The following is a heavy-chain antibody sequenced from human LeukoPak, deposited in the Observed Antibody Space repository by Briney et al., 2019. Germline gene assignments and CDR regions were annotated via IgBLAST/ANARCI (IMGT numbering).Heavy chain of an antibody. CDR3: ARRLVGYGDFFDY. D-gene: IGHD4-17*01. Sequence: GESLKISCKGSGYSFTSYWIGWVRQMPGRGLEWTGIIYPGDSDTRYSPSFQGQVTISADKSISTAYLQWSSLKASDTAMYYCARRLVGYGDFFDYWGQGTLVTVSS. V-gene: IGHV5-51*01. CDR2: IYPGDSDT. CDR1: GYSFTSYW. J-gene: IGHJ4*02.